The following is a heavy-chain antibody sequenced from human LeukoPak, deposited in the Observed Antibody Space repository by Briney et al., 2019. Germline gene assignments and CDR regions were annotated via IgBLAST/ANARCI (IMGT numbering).Heavy chain of an antibody. D-gene: IGHD6-19*01. CDR3: AKDHRSSVYYYYGMDV. J-gene: IGHJ6*02. CDR1: GFTFSSYA. CDR2: ISGSGGTT. Sequence: GGSLRLSCAASGFTFSSYAMSWVRQAPGKGLEWVSGISGSGGTTYYADSVKGRFTISRDNSKNTLYLQMNSLRAEDTAVYYCAKDHRSSVYYYYGMDVWGQGTTVTVSS. V-gene: IGHV3-23*01.